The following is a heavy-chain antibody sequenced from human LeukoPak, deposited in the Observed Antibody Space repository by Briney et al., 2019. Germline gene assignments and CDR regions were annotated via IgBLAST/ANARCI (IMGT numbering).Heavy chain of an antibody. J-gene: IGHJ3*02. Sequence: GGSLRLSCAASGFTFSSYAMSWVRQAPGKGLEWVSAISGSGGSTYYADSVKGRFTISRDNSKNTLYLQMNSLRAEDTAVSYCAKWDIVVVPAAHDAFYIWGQGTMVTVSS. CDR2: ISGSGGST. CDR3: AKWDIVVVPAAHDAFYI. V-gene: IGHV3-23*01. CDR1: GFTFSSYA. D-gene: IGHD2-2*01.